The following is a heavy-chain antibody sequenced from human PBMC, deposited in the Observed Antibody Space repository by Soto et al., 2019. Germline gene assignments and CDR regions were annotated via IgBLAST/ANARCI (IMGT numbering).Heavy chain of an antibody. V-gene: IGHV4-4*02. J-gene: IGHJ6*02. CDR3: ARVSGSYYYGMDV. D-gene: IGHD1-26*01. CDR1: GGSISSSNW. CDR2: IYHIGST. Sequence: SETLSLTCAVSGGSISSSNWLSWVLQAPVNGLDLIGEIYHIGSTNYNPSLKSRVTVSVYNSKNEFSLKLSSLTASDTAVYYCARVSGSYYYGMDVWGQGTTVT.